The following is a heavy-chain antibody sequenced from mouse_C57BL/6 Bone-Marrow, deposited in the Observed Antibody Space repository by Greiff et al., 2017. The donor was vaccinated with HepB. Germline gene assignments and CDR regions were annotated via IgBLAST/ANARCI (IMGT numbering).Heavy chain of an antibody. J-gene: IGHJ1*03. V-gene: IGHV5-15*01. CDR3: ARRLYGSSWYFDV. CDR2: ISNLAYSI. Sequence: EVQLVESGGGLVQPGGSLKLSCAASGFTFSDYGMAWVRQAPRKGPEWVAFISNLAYSIYYADTVTGRFTISRENAKNTLYLEMSSLRSEDTAMYYCARRLYGSSWYFDVWGTGTTVTVSS. CDR1: GFTFSDYG. D-gene: IGHD1-1*01.